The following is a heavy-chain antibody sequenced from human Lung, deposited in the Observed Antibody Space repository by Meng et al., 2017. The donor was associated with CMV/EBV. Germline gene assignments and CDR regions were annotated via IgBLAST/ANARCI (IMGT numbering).Heavy chain of an antibody. Sequence: SCAASGFTFSSYGMHWVRQAPGKGLEWVAFIRYDGSNKYYADSVKGRFTISRDNSKNTLYLQMNSLRAEDTAVYYCAKPPGLVGYYYGMDVWAQGTXVTVSS. CDR2: IRYDGSNK. J-gene: IGHJ6*02. CDR1: GFTFSSYG. CDR3: AKPPGLVGYYYGMDV. V-gene: IGHV3-30*02. D-gene: IGHD3-9*01.